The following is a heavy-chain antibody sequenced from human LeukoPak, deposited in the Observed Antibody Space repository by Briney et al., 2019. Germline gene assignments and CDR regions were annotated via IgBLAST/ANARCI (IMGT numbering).Heavy chain of an antibody. CDR2: ISSSSGTI. D-gene: IGHD1-1*01. J-gene: IGHJ4*02. CDR3: AREMERLGPFDY. CDR1: GFTFSSYG. V-gene: IGHV3-48*01. Sequence: PGGSLRLSCAASGFTFSSYGMNWVRQAPGKGLEWVSYISSSSGTIYYADSVKGRFTISRDNAKNSLYLQMNSLRGDDTAVYYCAREMERLGPFDYWGQGTLVTVSS.